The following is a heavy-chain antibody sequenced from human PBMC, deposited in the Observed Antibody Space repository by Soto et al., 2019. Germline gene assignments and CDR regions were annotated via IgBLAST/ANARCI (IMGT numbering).Heavy chain of an antibody. CDR3: AKDPKAVADLGTSGSVHDY. D-gene: IGHD6-19*01. V-gene: IGHV3-23*01. J-gene: IGHJ4*02. Sequence: EVQLLESGGGLVQPGGSLSLSCAASGFTFSSYAMSWVRQAPGKGLVWVSAISGRGGSTYYADSVKGRFTISRDNSKNTLNLQWNSLRAEYTAVYYCAKDPKAVADLGTSGSVHDYRGQGTLVTVSS. CDR1: GFTFSSYA. CDR2: ISGRGGST.